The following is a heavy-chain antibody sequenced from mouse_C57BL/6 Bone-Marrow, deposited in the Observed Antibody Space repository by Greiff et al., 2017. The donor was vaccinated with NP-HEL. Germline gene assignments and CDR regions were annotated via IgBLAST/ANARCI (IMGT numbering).Heavy chain of an antibody. CDR3: TSGITTVVADY. D-gene: IGHD1-1*01. CDR2: IYPGNSDT. J-gene: IGHJ2*01. V-gene: IGHV1-5*01. Sequence: VQLKQSGTVLARPGASVKMSCKTSGYTFTSYWMHWVKQRPGQGLEWIGAIYPGNSDTSYNQKFKGKAKLTAGTSASTAYMELSSLTNEDSAVYYCTSGITTVVADYWGQGTTLTVSS. CDR1: GYTFTSYW.